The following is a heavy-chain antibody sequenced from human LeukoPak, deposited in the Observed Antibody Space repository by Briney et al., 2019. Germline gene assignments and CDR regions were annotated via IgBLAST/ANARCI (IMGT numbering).Heavy chain of an antibody. V-gene: IGHV3-30*18. J-gene: IGHJ4*02. CDR2: VSYDGSVK. Sequence: GGSLRLSCAASRFTFSSYGMHWVRQAPGKGLEWVAVVSYDGSVKYYADSVKGRFTASRDNSKNTLYLQMNSLRAEDTAEYYCAKDRGDSNYFDNWGQGTLVTVSS. CDR3: AKDRGDSNYFDN. CDR1: RFTFSSYG. D-gene: IGHD3-10*01.